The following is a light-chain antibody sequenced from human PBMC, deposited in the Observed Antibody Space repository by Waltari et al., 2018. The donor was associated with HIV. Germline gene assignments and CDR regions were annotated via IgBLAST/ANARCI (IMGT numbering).Light chain of an antibody. J-gene: IGLJ3*02. CDR2: YGSDSDK. V-gene: IGLV5-45*02. CDR3: MIWHSSAGV. Sequence: QAVLPQPSSLSASPGASASLTCTLRSGINVATYSTYWYQQKPGSPPQDLLRYGSDSDKQRGSGVPSRLSGSKDASANAVILLIAELQCDDDADYYCMIWHSSAGVFGGGTKLTVL. CDR1: SGINVATYS.